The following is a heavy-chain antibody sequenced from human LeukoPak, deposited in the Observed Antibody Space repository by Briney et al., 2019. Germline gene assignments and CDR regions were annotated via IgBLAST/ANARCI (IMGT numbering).Heavy chain of an antibody. V-gene: IGHV4-39*07. CDR2: LFYSGTT. D-gene: IGHD1-26*01. J-gene: IGHJ4*02. Sequence: PSETLSLTCTVSGGSIGETTYFWGWIRQPPGKGPEWIGSLFYSGTTYYNPSLKSRVTISVDTSINQFFLKLTSVTAADTAVYYCARGVGRFSSNLDYWGQGTLVTVSS. CDR3: ARGVGRFSSNLDY. CDR1: GGSIGETTYF.